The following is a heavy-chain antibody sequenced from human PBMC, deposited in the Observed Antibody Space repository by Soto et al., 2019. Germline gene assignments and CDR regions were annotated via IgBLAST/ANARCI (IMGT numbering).Heavy chain of an antibody. J-gene: IGHJ4*02. D-gene: IGHD2-8*01. CDR3: AREALGIWYDFDY. Sequence: EVQLVESGGGLVQPGGSLRLSCAASGFTFSTYSMNWVRQAPGKGLEWVSYISSSSSTIYYADSVKGRFTISRDNAKNSLYLQLNSLRDEDTGVYYCAREALGIWYDFDYWGQGTLVTVSS. CDR1: GFTFSTYS. V-gene: IGHV3-48*02. CDR2: ISSSSSTI.